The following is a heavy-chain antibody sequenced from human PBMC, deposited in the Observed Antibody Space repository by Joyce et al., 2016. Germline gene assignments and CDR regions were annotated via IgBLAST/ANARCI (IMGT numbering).Heavy chain of an antibody. D-gene: IGHD1-26*01. Sequence: EVQLVESGGGLVKPGGSLRLSCAASGFTFNNAWMNWVRQAPGKGLEWVGRIKSNSDGGTTDNAAPVKGRFTISRDDSKNTLYLQMNSLKTEDTAVYYCTTDFYGATDFDYWGQGTLVTVSS. CDR3: TTDFYGATDFDY. CDR2: IKSNSDGGTT. J-gene: IGHJ4*02. V-gene: IGHV3-15*01. CDR1: GFTFNNAW.